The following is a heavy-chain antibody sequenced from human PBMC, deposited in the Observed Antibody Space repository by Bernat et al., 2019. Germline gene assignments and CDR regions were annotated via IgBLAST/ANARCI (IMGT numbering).Heavy chain of an antibody. Sequence: EVQLVESGGNLVQPGGSLRLSCAASGFTFSLYWMHWVRQAPGKGLEWVANIKQDGSEKYYVDSVTGRSTVSRDNAEESLYLQMDSLRVEDTALYYCAGGLGWSSTLRGRGTLVTVSS. CDR3: AGGLGWSSTL. J-gene: IGHJ2*01. D-gene: IGHD6-19*01. CDR1: GFTFSLYW. V-gene: IGHV3-7*03. CDR2: IKQDGSEK.